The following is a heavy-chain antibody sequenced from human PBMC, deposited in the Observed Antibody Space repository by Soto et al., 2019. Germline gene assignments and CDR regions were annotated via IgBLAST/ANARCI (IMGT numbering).Heavy chain of an antibody. CDR1: GFSFSTYG. CDR2: IWYDGSSK. CDR3: VKDHCGGDCYSDPYFDY. V-gene: IGHV3-33*06. Sequence: QVQLVEAGGGVVQPGRSLRLSCEASGFSFSTYGIHWVRQAPGKGLEWVAVIWYDGSSKYYADSVKGRVTISRDNSKNTVYLEMNSLSAEDTAVYYCVKDHCGGDCYSDPYFDYWGQGTLVTVSS. D-gene: IGHD2-21*02. J-gene: IGHJ4*02.